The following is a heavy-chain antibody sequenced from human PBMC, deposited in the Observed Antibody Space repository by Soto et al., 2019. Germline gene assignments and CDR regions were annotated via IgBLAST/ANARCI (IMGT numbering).Heavy chain of an antibody. J-gene: IGHJ5*02. D-gene: IGHD1-26*01. CDR2: ISAYNGNT. CDR3: VSDFWAWWGLPNNWFWR. Sequence: ATVKDSCKASGSTFTSYGTSWVPQTPGQGLEWMGWISAYNGNTNYAQKLQGRVTMTTDTSTSTAYMELRSLRSDDTAVYYCVSDFWAWWGLPNNWFWRWGRGCLVRVCS. V-gene: IGHV1-18*04. CDR1: GSTFTSYG.